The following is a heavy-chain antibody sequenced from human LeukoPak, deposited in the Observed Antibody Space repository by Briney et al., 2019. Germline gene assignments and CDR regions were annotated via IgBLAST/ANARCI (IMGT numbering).Heavy chain of an antibody. CDR2: INHSGST. CDR1: GGSFSGYY. CDR3: ARGQGGRSYDFDY. Sequence: SETLSLTCAVCGGSFSGYYWSWIRQPPGKGLEWIGEINHSGSTNYNPSLRSRVTISVDTSMNQFSLYLSSVTAADTAVYYCARGQGGRSYDFDYWGQGTLVTVSS. J-gene: IGHJ4*02. D-gene: IGHD1-26*01. V-gene: IGHV4-34*01.